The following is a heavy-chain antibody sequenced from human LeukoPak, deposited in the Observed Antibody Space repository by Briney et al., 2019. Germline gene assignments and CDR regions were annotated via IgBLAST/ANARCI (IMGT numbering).Heavy chain of an antibody. Sequence: PGRSLRLSCAASGFTFSSYAMHWVRQAPGKGLEWVAVISYDGSNKYYADSVKGRFTISRDNSKNTLYLQMNSLRAEDTAVYYCARAGACTNGVCYYYYGMDVWGQGTTVTVPS. CDR1: GFTFSSYA. CDR2: ISYDGSNK. CDR3: ARAGACTNGVCYYYYGMDV. V-gene: IGHV3-30-3*01. D-gene: IGHD2-8*01. J-gene: IGHJ6*02.